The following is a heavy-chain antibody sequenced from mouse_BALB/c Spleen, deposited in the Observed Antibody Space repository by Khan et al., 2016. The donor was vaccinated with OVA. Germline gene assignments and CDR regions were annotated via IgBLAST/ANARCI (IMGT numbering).Heavy chain of an antibody. D-gene: IGHD2-14*01. CDR2: IWGGADT. V-gene: IGHV2-6-4*01. Sequence: QVQLKQSGPGLVAPSQSLSITCTASGFTLSRYNIHWVRQPPGKGLEWLGMIWGGADTAYYSTIKYRLRITKDKSKSQVFLKMNSLQTEDTAMCYCARAYYRYDGYYAMDYWGQGTSVTVPS. CDR3: ARAYYRYDGYYAMDY. J-gene: IGHJ4*01. CDR1: GFTLSRYN.